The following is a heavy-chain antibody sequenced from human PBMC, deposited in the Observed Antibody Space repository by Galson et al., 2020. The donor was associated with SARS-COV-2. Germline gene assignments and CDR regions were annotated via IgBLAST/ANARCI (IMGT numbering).Heavy chain of an antibody. V-gene: IGHV1-18*04. D-gene: IGHD1-26*01. CDR2: ISAYNGNT. Sequence: ASVKVSCKASGYTFTSYGISWVRQAPGQGLEWMGWISAYNGNTNYAQKLQGRVTMTTDTSTSTAYMELRSLRSDDTAVYYCARVMGGGWEPQGPAFDIWGQGTMVTVSS. J-gene: IGHJ3*02. CDR1: GYTFTSYG. CDR3: ARVMGGGWEPQGPAFDI.